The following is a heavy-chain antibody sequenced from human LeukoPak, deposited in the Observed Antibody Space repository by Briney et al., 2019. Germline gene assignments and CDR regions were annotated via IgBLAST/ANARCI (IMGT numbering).Heavy chain of an antibody. CDR2: ISSNGSNT. CDR1: GFPFSTYA. D-gene: IGHD5-18*01. CDR3: ARVSGYSYGQ. Sequence: GGSLRLSCVASGFPFSTYAMHWVGQAPGKGLEYVSGISSNGSNTNYADSVEGRFTISRDNSKNTLYLRMGSLRLEDMAVYYCARVSGYSYGQWGQGTLVTVSS. V-gene: IGHV3-64*02. J-gene: IGHJ4*02.